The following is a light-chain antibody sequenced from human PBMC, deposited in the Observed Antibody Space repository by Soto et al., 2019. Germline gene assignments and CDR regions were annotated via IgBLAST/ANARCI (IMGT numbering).Light chain of an antibody. CDR3: QHYYSYPPT. CDR2: AAS. V-gene: IGKV1-8*01. CDR1: QGISSY. Sequence: AIRMTQSPSSFSASTGDRVTITCRASQGISSYLAWYQQKPGKAPKLLIYAASTLQSGVLSRFSGSGSGTDCTLTISCLQSEDFSTYYRQHYYSYPPTLGQGTKVEIK. J-gene: IGKJ1*01.